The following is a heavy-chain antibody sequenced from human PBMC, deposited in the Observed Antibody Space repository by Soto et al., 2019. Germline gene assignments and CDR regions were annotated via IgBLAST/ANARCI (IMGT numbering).Heavy chain of an antibody. V-gene: IGHV2-5*02. CDR2: SDWDADK. CDR3: AHRRGFGELAY. D-gene: IGHD3-10*01. J-gene: IGHJ4*02. CDR1: GFSLSTSGVG. Sequence: QITLKESGPTLVKPTQTLTLTCTFSGFSLSTSGVGVGWIRQPPGKALEWLALSDWDADKRYSPSLKSRLTLTKDTSKNQVVLTMTNMDPVDTATYYCAHRRGFGELAYWGQGTLVTVSS.